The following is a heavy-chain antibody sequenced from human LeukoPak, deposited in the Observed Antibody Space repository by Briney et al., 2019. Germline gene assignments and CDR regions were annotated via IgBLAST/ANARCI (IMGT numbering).Heavy chain of an antibody. Sequence: GGSLRLSCAASEFTFSSYSMNWVRQAPGKGLEWVSSISSSSSYIYYADSVKGRFTISRDNAKNSLYLQMNSLRAEDTAVYYCARADWDTAMIDYWGQGSLVAVSS. D-gene: IGHD5-18*01. J-gene: IGHJ4*02. V-gene: IGHV3-21*01. CDR2: ISSSSSYI. CDR3: ARADWDTAMIDY. CDR1: EFTFSSYS.